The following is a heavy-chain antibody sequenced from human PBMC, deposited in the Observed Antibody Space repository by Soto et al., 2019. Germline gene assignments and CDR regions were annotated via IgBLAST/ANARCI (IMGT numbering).Heavy chain of an antibody. J-gene: IGHJ5*02. CDR1: GGSISSYY. Sequence: SETLSLTCTVSGGSISSYYWSWIRQPPGKGLEWIGYIYYSGSTNYNPSLKSRVTISVDTSKNQFSLKLSSVTAADTAVYYCARGGHYDILTGARHRFDPWGQGTLVTVSS. CDR3: ARGGHYDILTGARHRFDP. D-gene: IGHD3-9*01. V-gene: IGHV4-59*01. CDR2: IYYSGST.